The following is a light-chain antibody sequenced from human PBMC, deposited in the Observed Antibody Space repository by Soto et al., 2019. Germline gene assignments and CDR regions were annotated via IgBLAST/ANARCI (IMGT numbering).Light chain of an antibody. V-gene: IGKV3-15*01. CDR1: QSVGDN. J-gene: IGKJ2*01. CDR3: QQYNDLPPMYT. Sequence: EIVMTQSPATLSVSPGERATLSCRASQSVGDNLAWYQHKAGQAPRLLIYGASTRPSGIPGRLSGTGSGTEFTLTVSSLQSEDFAVYFCQQYNDLPPMYTFGQGTKLEIK. CDR2: GAS.